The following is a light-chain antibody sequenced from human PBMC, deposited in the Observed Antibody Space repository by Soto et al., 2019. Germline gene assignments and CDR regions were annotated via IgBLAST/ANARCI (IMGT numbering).Light chain of an antibody. CDR2: KAS. V-gene: IGKV1-5*03. CDR1: QTISSW. J-gene: IGKJ5*01. Sequence: DLQMTQSPSTLSGSVGARVTITCRASQTISSWLAWYQQKPGKAPKLLIYKASTLKSGVPSRFSGSGSGTDLTLTISCLQSEDVETYYCQQYYSYPITFGQGTRLDIK. CDR3: QQYYSYPIT.